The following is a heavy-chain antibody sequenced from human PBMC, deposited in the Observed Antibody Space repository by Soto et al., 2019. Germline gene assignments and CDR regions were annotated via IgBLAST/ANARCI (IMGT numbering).Heavy chain of an antibody. V-gene: IGHV1-2*02. D-gene: IGHD3-22*01. Sequence: ASVKVSCNASGYTFTGYYMHWVRQAPGQGLEWMGWINPNSGGTNYAQKFQGRVTMTRDTSISTAYMELSRLRSDDTAVYYCASLRWDYYDSSGGFDPWGQGTLVTVSS. CDR2: INPNSGGT. J-gene: IGHJ5*02. CDR1: GYTFTGYY. CDR3: ASLRWDYYDSSGGFDP.